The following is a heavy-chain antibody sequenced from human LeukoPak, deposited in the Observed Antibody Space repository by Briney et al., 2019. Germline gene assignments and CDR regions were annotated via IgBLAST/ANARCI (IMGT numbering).Heavy chain of an antibody. D-gene: IGHD3-3*01. V-gene: IGHV4-4*07. CDR3: ARTGSYDFWSGYWGKYYYYYYMDV. J-gene: IGHJ6*03. Sequence: SETLSLTCTVSGGSISSYYWSWIRQPAGKELEWIGRIYTSGSTNYNPSLKSRVTMSVDTSKNQFSLKLSSVTAADTAVYYCARTGSYDFWSGYWGKYYYYYYMDVWGKGTTVTVSS. CDR1: GGSISSYY. CDR2: IYTSGST.